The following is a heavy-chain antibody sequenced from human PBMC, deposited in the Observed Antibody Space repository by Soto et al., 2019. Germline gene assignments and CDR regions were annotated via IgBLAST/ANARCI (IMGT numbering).Heavy chain of an antibody. D-gene: IGHD3-22*01. J-gene: IGHJ3*02. Sequence: ASVKVSCKASGYTFTSYYMHWVRQARGQGLEWMGIINPSGGSTSYAQKFQGRVTMTRDTSTSTVYMELSSLRSEDTAVYYCARDSNSYYDSSGYYAFDIWGQGTMVTVSS. V-gene: IGHV1-46*01. CDR2: INPSGGST. CDR3: ARDSNSYYDSSGYYAFDI. CDR1: GYTFTSYY.